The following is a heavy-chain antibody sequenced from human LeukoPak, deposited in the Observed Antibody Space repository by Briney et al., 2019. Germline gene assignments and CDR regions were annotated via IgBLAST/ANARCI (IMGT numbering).Heavy chain of an antibody. V-gene: IGHV4-61*08. Sequence: PSETLSLTCAVSGGSVNSGGYYWSWIRQHPGKGLEWIGYIYYTGITNYNPSLKSRVTISVDTSKNQFSLSLNSVTAADTAVYYCATSQCGSDCYLAGDYWGQGTLVTVSS. J-gene: IGHJ4*02. CDR1: GGSVNSGGYY. CDR2: IYYTGIT. CDR3: ATSQCGSDCYLAGDY. D-gene: IGHD2-21*02.